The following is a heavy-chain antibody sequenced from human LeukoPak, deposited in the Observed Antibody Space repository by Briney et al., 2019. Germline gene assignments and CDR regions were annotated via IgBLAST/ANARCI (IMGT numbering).Heavy chain of an antibody. Sequence: GSLRLSCAVSGFTFSDYAMSWVRQAPGKGLEWVSTISGSGGSTYSADSVKGRFTISRDNYRNTLYLQMNSLRAEDTAIYYCAKGGPQFFDYWGQGTLVTVSS. J-gene: IGHJ4*02. CDR2: ISGSGGST. CDR3: AKGGPQFFDY. CDR1: GFTFSDYA. V-gene: IGHV3-23*01. D-gene: IGHD5-24*01.